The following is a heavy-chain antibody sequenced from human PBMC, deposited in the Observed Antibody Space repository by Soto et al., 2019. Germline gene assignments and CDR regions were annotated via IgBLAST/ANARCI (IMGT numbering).Heavy chain of an antibody. D-gene: IGHD6-13*01. Sequence: ASETLSLTCAVYGGSFSGYYWSWIRQPPGKGLEWIGDINHSGSTNYNPSLKSRVTISVDTSKNQFSLKLSSVTDADRAVYYCARSWRYSSSWYAGGTGTGSNYYGMDGWGQGTTVTASS. CDR2: INHSGST. V-gene: IGHV4-34*01. J-gene: IGHJ6*02. CDR3: ARSWRYSSSWYAGGTGTGSNYYGMDG. CDR1: GGSFSGYY.